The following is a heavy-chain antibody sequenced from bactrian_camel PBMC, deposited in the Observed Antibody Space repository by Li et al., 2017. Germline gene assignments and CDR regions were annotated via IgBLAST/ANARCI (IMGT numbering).Heavy chain of an antibody. Sequence: QLVESGGGLVQPGGSLRLSCAASGFAVNDYYMSWIRQAPGKGLEWVSSLYGGGGTTYYRDSVKGRFTISKDNAKNTMYLQMSSLKPEDTAVYYCAAEGDYTDDEGIDYWGQGTQVTVS. CDR1: GFAVNDYY. CDR3: AAEGDYTDDEGIDY. CDR2: LYGGGGTT. D-gene: IGHD4*01. V-gene: IGHV3-2*01. J-gene: IGHJ4*01.